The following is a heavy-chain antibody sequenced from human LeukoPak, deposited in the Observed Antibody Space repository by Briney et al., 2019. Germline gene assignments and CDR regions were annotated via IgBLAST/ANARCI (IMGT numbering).Heavy chain of an antibody. J-gene: IGHJ6*02. CDR3: ARDLLGDTAMVSYYYYYGMDV. D-gene: IGHD5-18*01. CDR1: GGAFSSYA. V-gene: IGHV1-69*04. Sequence: ASVKVSCKASGGAFSSYAISWVRQAPGQGLEWMGRIIPILGIANYAQKFQGRVTITADKSTSTAYMELSSLRSEDTAVYYCARDLLGDTAMVSYYYYYGMDVWGQGTTVTVSS. CDR2: IIPILGIA.